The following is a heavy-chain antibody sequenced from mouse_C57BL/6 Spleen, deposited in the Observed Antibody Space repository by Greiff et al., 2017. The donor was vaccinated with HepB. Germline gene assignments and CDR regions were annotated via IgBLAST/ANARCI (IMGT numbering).Heavy chain of an antibody. V-gene: IGHV1-80*01. J-gene: IGHJ4*01. CDR2: IYPGDGDT. CDR1: GYAFSSYW. CDR3: ARWDYGSSDVNYYDMVY. Sequence: VQLQESGAELVKPGASVKISCKASGYAFSSYWMNWVKQRPGKGLEWIGRIYPGDGDTNYNGKFKGKATLTADKSSSTAYMQLSSLTSEDSAVYFCARWDYGSSDVNYYDMVYWGEGASVTVSS. D-gene: IGHD1-1*01.